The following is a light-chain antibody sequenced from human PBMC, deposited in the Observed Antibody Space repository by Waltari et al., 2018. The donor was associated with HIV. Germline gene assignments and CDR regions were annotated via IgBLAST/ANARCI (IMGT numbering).Light chain of an antibody. Sequence: IQMTQSPSSLSASLGDRVTITCRASQTISSYLNWYQQKPGKAPNLLIYSASSLQSGVPSRFSGSGSGTDFTLTISSLQPEDFATYFCQQSYSTPRTFGQGTKLEIK. CDR2: SAS. V-gene: IGKV1-39*01. CDR3: QQSYSTPRT. J-gene: IGKJ2*01. CDR1: QTISSY.